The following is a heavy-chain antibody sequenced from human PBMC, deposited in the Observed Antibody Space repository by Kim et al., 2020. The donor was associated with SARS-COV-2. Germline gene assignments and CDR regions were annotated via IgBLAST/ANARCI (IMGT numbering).Heavy chain of an antibody. V-gene: IGHV4-39*01. CDR2: IYYTGNT. CDR1: GGSISSSSYY. CDR3: ARPGKVWVAAAYFDY. J-gene: IGHJ4*02. D-gene: IGHD6-13*01. Sequence: SETLYLTCTVSGGSISSSSYYWGWIRQPPGKGLEWIGSIYYTGNTYYNPSLKGRVTISVDTSKNQFSLKLSSVTAADTAVYYCARPGKVWVAAAYFDYWGQGTLVTVPS.